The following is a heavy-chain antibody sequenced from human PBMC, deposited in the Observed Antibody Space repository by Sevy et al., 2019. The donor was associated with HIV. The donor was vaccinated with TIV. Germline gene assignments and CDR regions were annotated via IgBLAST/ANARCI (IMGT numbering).Heavy chain of an antibody. J-gene: IGHJ1*01. CDR2: FSNSGSII. CDR1: GFTFSSFE. CDR3: AREDGSRQYFQY. D-gene: IGHD6-13*01. Sequence: GGSLRLSCVASGFTFSSFEMNWVRQAPGKGLEWVSHFSNSGSIINYEDSVKGRFTISRDNVKNSLYLQMNSLRAEDTAVYYCAREDGSRQYFQYWGQGTLVTVSS. V-gene: IGHV3-48*03.